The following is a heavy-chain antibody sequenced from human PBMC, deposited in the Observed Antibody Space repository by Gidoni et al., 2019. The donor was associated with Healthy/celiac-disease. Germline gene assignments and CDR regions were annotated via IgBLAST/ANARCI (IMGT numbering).Heavy chain of an antibody. J-gene: IGHJ3*02. CDR1: GFTVSIHY. Sequence: EVQLVETGGGLIQPGGSLRLSCAASGFTVSIHYLSWVRQAPGKGLEWVSVIYSGGSTYYADSVKCRFTISRDNSKNTLYLQMNSLRAEDTAVYYCAREGPDYYDSSGYGYAFDIWGQGTMVTVSS. V-gene: IGHV3-53*02. D-gene: IGHD3-22*01. CDR3: AREGPDYYDSSGYGYAFDI. CDR2: IYSGGST.